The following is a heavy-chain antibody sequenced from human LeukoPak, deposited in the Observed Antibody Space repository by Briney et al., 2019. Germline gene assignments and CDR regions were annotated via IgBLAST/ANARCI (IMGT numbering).Heavy chain of an antibody. D-gene: IGHD2-21*01. V-gene: IGHV4-59*08. Sequence: SETLSLTSTVSGCSIFSSYWSWIRQPPGKGLEWMGYIYYSGSTNYNPSLKSRVTISVDTSKNQFSLRVSSATAADTAVYYCAIHLNNWGDDCYLIYYWGQGTLVTVSS. CDR1: GCSIFSSY. J-gene: IGHJ4*02. CDR3: AIHLNNWGDDCYLIYY. CDR2: IYYSGST.